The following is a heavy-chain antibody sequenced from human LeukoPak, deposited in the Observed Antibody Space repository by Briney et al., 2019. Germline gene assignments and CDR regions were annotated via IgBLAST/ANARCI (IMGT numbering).Heavy chain of an antibody. Sequence: GESLKISCKGSGYSFTSYWIGWVRQMPGKGLEWMGIIYPGDSDTRYSLSFQGQVTISADKSISTSYLQWSSLKASDTAMYYCARRMPHSGYSDAFDIWGQGTMVTVSS. CDR3: ARRMPHSGYSDAFDI. J-gene: IGHJ3*02. CDR2: IYPGDSDT. V-gene: IGHV5-51*01. CDR1: GYSFTSYW. D-gene: IGHD3-22*01.